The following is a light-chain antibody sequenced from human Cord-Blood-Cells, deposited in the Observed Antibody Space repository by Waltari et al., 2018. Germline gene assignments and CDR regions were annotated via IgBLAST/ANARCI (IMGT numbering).Light chain of an antibody. CDR1: QSISSY. CDR3: QQSYSTLT. J-gene: IGKJ3*01. CDR2: AAS. Sequence: DIQMTQSPYSLSASVGDRVTITCRASQSISSYLNWYQQKPGKAPKLLIYAASSVQSGVPSRFSGSGSGTDCTLTISSLQPEDCATYYCQQSYSTLTFGPGTKVDIK. V-gene: IGKV1-39*01.